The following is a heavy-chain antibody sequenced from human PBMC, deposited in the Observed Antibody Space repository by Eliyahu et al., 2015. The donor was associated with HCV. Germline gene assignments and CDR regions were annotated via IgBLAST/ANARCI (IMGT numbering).Heavy chain of an antibody. V-gene: IGHV3-23*01. D-gene: IGHD3-3*01. Sequence: EVQLLESGGGLVQPGGSLRLSCAASGFTFSSXAMSWVRQAPGKGLEWVSAISGSGGSTYYADSVKGRFTISRDNSKNTLYLQMNSLRAEDTAVYYCAKFRLRRDRFLEWLLSPSPLDYWGQGTLVTVSS. CDR3: AKFRLRRDRFLEWLLSPSPLDY. J-gene: IGHJ4*02. CDR2: ISGSGGST. CDR1: GFTFSSXA.